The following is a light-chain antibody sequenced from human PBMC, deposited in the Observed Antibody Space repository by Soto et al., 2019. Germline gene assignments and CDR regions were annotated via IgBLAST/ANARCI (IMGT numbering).Light chain of an antibody. J-gene: IGKJ4*01. CDR1: QSVSSS. CDR3: QQRNNPLT. CDR2: DAS. Sequence: EIVLTQSPATLSLSPGERATLSCRASQSVSSSLAWYQQKPGQAPRLLIYDASNRATGIPARFSGSGSGTDFTLTISSLEPEDFAVYYGQQRNNPLTFGGGTKVEIK. V-gene: IGKV3-11*01.